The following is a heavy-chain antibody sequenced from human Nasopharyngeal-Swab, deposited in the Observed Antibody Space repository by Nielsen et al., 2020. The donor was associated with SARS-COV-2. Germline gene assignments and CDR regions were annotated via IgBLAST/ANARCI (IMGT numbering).Heavy chain of an antibody. J-gene: IGHJ4*02. CDR2: INSDGSTI. Sequence: GGSLRLSCAASGFTFSSYEMNWVRQAPGKGLEWVSYINSDGSTIYYADSVKGRFTISRDNAKNSLYLQMNSLRAEDAAVYYCARGGRFTLVPEFDFWGQGALVTVSS. CDR3: ARGGRFTLVPEFDF. V-gene: IGHV3-48*03. CDR1: GFTFSSYE. D-gene: IGHD3-10*01.